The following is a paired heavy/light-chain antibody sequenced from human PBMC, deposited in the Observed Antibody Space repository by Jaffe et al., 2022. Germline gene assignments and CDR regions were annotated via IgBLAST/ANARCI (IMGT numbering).Heavy chain of an antibody. D-gene: IGHD3-3*01. CDR3: ARILASGAWYYDFWSGYYGGFDY. CDR1: GFSLSNARMG. Sequence: QVTLKESGPVLVKPTETLTLTCTVSGFSLSNARMGVSWIRQPPGKALEWLAHIFSNDEKSYSTSLKSRLTISKDTSKSQVVLTMTNMDPVDTATYYCARILASGAWYYDFWSGYYGGFDYWGQGTLVTVSS. J-gene: IGHJ4*02. CDR2: IFSNDEK. V-gene: IGHV2-26*01.
Light chain of an antibody. CDR1: QGISSW. J-gene: IGKJ5*01. CDR3: QQANSFPST. Sequence: DIQMTQSPSSVSASVGDRVTITCRASQGISSWLAWYQQKPGKAPKLLIYAASSLQSGVPSRFSGSGSGTDFTLTISSLQPEDFATYYCQQANSFPSTFGQGTRLEIK. CDR2: AAS. V-gene: IGKV1-12*02.